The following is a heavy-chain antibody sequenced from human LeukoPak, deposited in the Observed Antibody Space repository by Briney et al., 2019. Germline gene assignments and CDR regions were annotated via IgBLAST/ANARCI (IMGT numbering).Heavy chain of an antibody. D-gene: IGHD6-6*01. Sequence: GASVKVSCKASGYTFTSYDINWVRQATGQGLEWMGWMNPNSGNTGYAQKFQGKVTMTRNTSISTAYMELSSLRSEDTAVYYCARGLRQTLMDYYYYGMDVWGQGTTVTVSS. CDR3: ARGLRQTLMDYYYYGMDV. CDR2: MNPNSGNT. V-gene: IGHV1-8*01. CDR1: GYTFTSYD. J-gene: IGHJ6*02.